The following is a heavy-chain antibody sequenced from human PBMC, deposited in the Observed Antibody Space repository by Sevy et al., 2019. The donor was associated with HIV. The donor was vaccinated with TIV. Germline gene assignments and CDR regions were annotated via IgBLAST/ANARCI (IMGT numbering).Heavy chain of an antibody. D-gene: IGHD6-19*01. CDR2: ISGTGGGT. J-gene: IGHJ4*02. V-gene: IGHV3-23*01. CDR3: AKQYSSGWYADFDY. CDR1: GFTFRSYA. Sequence: GGSLRLSCAASGFTFRSYAMSWVRQAPGKGLEWVSAISGTGGGTYYADSVKGRFTISRDNSKNTLYLQMNSLRAEDTAVYYCAKQYSSGWYADFDYWGQGTLVTVS.